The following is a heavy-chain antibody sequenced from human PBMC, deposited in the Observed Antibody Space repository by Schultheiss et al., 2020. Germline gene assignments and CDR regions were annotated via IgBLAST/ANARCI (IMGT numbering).Heavy chain of an antibody. J-gene: IGHJ3*02. CDR2: IYYSGST. Sequence: SETLSLTCTVSGGSISSGGYYWSWIRQHPGKGLEWIGYIYYSGSTYYNPSLKSRVTISVDTSKNQFSLKLSSVTAADTAVYYCARGITMIVMAMGPYDAFDIWGQGTMVNVSS. D-gene: IGHD3-22*01. CDR3: ARGITMIVMAMGPYDAFDI. CDR1: GGSISSGGYY. V-gene: IGHV4-31*03.